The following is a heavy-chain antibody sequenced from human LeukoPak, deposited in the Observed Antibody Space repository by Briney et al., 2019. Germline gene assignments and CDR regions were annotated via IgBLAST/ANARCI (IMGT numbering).Heavy chain of an antibody. V-gene: IGHV3-30*03. Sequence: GRSLRLSCTASGFTFSDYGMHWVRQAPGKGLECVALISYDGNNQYYGDSVKGRFTISRDSSKNTLFLQMNSLRDEDTAVYYCARDPTRYASTTVVASNFDYWGQGTLVTVSS. CDR3: ARDPTRYASTTVVASNFDY. CDR2: ISYDGNNQ. CDR1: GFTFSDYG. D-gene: IGHD4-23*01. J-gene: IGHJ4*02.